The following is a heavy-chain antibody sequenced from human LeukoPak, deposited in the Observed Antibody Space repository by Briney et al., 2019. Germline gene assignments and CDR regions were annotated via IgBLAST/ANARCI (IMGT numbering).Heavy chain of an antibody. D-gene: IGHD2-2*01. V-gene: IGHV3-23*01. CDR3: AKDSGPWGYCTTSSCYFAY. CDR2: ISGSGSSP. J-gene: IGHJ4*02. Sequence: DGSLPLSRAASGFTFSSFAMSWVRQAPGKGLEWVSAISGSGSSPYYADSVKGRFTISRDNSKSTMYLEINSLRAGDTAVYYCAKDSGPWGYCTTSSCYFAYWGQGALV. CDR1: GFTFSSFA.